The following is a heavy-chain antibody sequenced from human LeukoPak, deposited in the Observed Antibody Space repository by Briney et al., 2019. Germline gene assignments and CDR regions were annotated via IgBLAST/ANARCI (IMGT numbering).Heavy chain of an antibody. CDR1: GFSISRYT. D-gene: IGHD3-22*01. V-gene: IGHV3-23*01. Sequence: GGSLRLSCTASGFSISRYTMSWVRQAPGKGLEWVSSISGSDGDTFHADSVKGRLTISRDNSKNTLYLQMNSLRAEDTAVYYCAKDPTSRMYYYDSSGYYYGYWGQGTLVTVSS. CDR3: AKDPTSRMYYYDSSGYYYGY. J-gene: IGHJ4*02. CDR2: ISGSDGDT.